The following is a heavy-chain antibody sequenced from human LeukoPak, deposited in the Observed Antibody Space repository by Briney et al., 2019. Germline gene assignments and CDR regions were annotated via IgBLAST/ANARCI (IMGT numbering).Heavy chain of an antibody. CDR2: ISSSSSYI. D-gene: IGHD4-17*01. V-gene: IGHV3-21*01. CDR3: ARYGDYGTTEFSFDY. Sequence: PGGSLRLSCAASGFTFSSYSMNWVRQAPGEWLEWVSSISSSSSYIYYADSGKGRFTISRDNAKNSLYLQMNSLRAEDTAVYYCARYGDYGTTEFSFDYWGQGTLVTVSS. J-gene: IGHJ4*02. CDR1: GFTFSSYS.